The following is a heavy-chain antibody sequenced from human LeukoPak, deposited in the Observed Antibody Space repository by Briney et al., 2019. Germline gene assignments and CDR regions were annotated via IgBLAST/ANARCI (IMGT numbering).Heavy chain of an antibody. J-gene: IGHJ3*02. CDR1: GFTFDDYA. CDR2: ISWNSGSI. Sequence: GGSLRLSCAASGFTFDDYAMHWVRQAPGKGLEWVSCISWNSGSIGYADSVKGRFTISRDNAKNSLYLQMNSLRAEDTALYYCAKGQWELPHDAFDIWGQGTMVTVSS. D-gene: IGHD1-26*01. V-gene: IGHV3-9*01. CDR3: AKGQWELPHDAFDI.